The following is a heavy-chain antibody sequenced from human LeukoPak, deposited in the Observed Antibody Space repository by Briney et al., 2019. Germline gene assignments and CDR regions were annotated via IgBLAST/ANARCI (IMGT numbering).Heavy chain of an antibody. Sequence: GGSLRLSCVASGFTFSNYWMHWVRQAPGKGLEWVSVIYSGGSTYYADSVKGRFTISRDNSKNTLYLQMNSLRAEDTAVYYCARDLLEWYFDYWGQGTLVTVSS. CDR2: IYSGGST. D-gene: IGHD3-3*01. J-gene: IGHJ4*02. CDR3: ARDLLEWYFDY. V-gene: IGHV3-66*01. CDR1: GFTFSNYW.